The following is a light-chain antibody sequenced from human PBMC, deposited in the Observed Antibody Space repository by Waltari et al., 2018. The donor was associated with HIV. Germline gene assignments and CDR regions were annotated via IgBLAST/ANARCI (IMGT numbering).Light chain of an antibody. Sequence: EIVMTQSPATLSVSPGERATLSCRASQSVSRNLAWYQQKPGQAPRLLIYGASTRATGIPARFSGSGSETEFTLTISSLQSEDFAVYYCQQYDNWPPRTFGQGTKVEIK. CDR3: QQYDNWPPRT. J-gene: IGKJ1*01. V-gene: IGKV3-15*01. CDR1: QSVSRN. CDR2: GAS.